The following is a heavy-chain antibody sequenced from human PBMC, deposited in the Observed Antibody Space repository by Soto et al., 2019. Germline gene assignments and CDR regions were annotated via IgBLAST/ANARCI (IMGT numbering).Heavy chain of an antibody. CDR2: ISYDGSNK. CDR3: AKDRYYDSRGYYYYYGMDV. Sequence: QVQLVESGGGVVQPGRSLRLSCAASGFTFSSYGMHWVRQAPGKGLEWVAVISYDGSNKYYADSVKGRFTISRDNCKNKLYLKMNSLRAEDTAVYYCAKDRYYDSRGYYYYYGMDVWGQGTTVTVSS. CDR1: GFTFSSYG. J-gene: IGHJ6*02. V-gene: IGHV3-30*18. D-gene: IGHD3-22*01.